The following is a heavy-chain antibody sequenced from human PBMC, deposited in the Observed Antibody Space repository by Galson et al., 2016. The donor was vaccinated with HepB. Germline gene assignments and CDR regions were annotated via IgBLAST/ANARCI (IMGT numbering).Heavy chain of an antibody. CDR2: ISYDGSNK. V-gene: IGHV3-30*18. J-gene: IGHJ5*02. CDR1: GFTFGSFG. CDR3: AKGPGGDTMVQGCCNWFDP. D-gene: IGHD3-10*01. Sequence: SLRLSCAASGFTFGSFGMHWVRQAPGKGLEWVAVISYDGSNKYYADSVKGRFTISRDNSKNTLYLYLQMNSLRPEDTAVYYCAKGPGGDTMVQGCCNWFDPWGQGTLVTVSS.